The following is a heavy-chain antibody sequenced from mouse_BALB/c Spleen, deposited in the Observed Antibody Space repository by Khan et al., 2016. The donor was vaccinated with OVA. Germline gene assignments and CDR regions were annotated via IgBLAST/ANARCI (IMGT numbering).Heavy chain of an antibody. J-gene: IGHJ2*01. CDR2: TNPTNGRT. D-gene: IGHD1-1*01. CDR3: ARIKKIVATYFYD. V-gene: IGHV1S81*02. CDR1: GYTFTSYW. Sequence: QVQLQQPGAELVKAGASVKMSCKASGYTFTSYWMNWVKQRLGQGLEWFAETNPTNGRTYYNEKFKSKATLTVDKSSSTAYMLLSGPTFEDSSVYYCARIKKIVATYFYDWGQGTTLTVSS.